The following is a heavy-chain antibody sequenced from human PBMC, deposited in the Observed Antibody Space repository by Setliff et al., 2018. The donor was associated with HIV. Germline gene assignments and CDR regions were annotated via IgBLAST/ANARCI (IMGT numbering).Heavy chain of an antibody. V-gene: IGHV1-69*05. J-gene: IGHJ4*02. CDR3: ARGSFYDSSGDYFDY. CDR1: GGALSSYA. CDR2: IIRFFGTT. D-gene: IGHD3-22*01. Sequence: GASVKVSCKASGGALSSYALSWVRQAPGQGLEWLGGIIRFFGTTDYAQKFQGRLTITTDESTNTAYMELSSLRSDDTAVYYCARGSFYDSSGDYFDYWGQGTLVTVSS.